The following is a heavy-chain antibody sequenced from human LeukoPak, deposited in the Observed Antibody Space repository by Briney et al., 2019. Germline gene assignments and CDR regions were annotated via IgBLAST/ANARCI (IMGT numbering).Heavy chain of an antibody. D-gene: IGHD4-11*01. CDR2: IYYSGST. V-gene: IGHV4-59*01. CDR3: ARMLESTVTIAFENWFDP. CDR1: GGSISNYY. J-gene: IGHJ5*02. Sequence: SETLSLTCTVSGGSISNYYWNWIRQPPGQGLEWIGHIYYSGSTNYNPSLKSRVTISVDTSKNQFSLKPSSVTAADTAVYYCARMLESTVTIAFENWFDPWGQGTLVTVSS.